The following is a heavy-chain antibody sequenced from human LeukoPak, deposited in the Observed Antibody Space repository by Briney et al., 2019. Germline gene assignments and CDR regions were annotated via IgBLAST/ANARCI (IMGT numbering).Heavy chain of an antibody. D-gene: IGHD2-15*01. Sequence: SETLSLTCTVSGYSINSGYYWGWIRQPPGKGLEWIAIIYHSGSTYYNPSLKSRVTISVDTSKNQFSLKLSSVTAADTAVYFCARNSCSGGSCYDNRGYFDYWGQGTLVTVSS. CDR1: GYSINSGYY. CDR3: ARNSCSGGSCYDNRGYFDY. CDR2: IYHSGST. J-gene: IGHJ4*02. V-gene: IGHV4-38-2*02.